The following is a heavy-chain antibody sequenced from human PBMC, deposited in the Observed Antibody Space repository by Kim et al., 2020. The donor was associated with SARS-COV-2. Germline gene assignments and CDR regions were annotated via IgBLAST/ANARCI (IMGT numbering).Heavy chain of an antibody. V-gene: IGHV4-39*02. CDR2: IYYSGST. Sequence: SETLSLTCTVSGGSFSSSSYYWGWIRQPPGKGLEWIGSIYYSGSTYHDPSLKSRVTISVDTSKNQFSLKLSSVTAADTAVYYCAREGFDLWGRGTLVTVSS. CDR1: GGSFSSSSYY. J-gene: IGHJ2*01. CDR3: AREGFDL.